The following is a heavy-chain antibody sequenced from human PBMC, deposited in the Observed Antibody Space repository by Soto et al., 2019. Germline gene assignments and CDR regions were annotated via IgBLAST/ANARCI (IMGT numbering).Heavy chain of an antibody. V-gene: IGHV3-20*04. CDR2: INWNGGST. D-gene: IGHD3-22*01. CDR3: ARDGHYYDSSGWGH. J-gene: IGHJ1*01. CDR1: GFTFDEYG. Sequence: GGSLRLSCAASGFTFDEYGMSWVRQGPGKGLEWVSGINWNGGSTGYADSVKGRFTVSRDNAKNSLYLQMNSLRAEDTALYYCARDGHYYDSSGWGHWGQGALVTVSS.